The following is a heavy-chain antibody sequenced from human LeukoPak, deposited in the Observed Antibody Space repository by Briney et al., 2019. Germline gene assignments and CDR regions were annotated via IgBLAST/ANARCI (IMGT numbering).Heavy chain of an antibody. CDR2: INHSGST. V-gene: IGHV4-34*01. CDR3: ARGYYYDSSGHRDFDY. D-gene: IGHD3-22*01. J-gene: IGHJ4*02. Sequence: ETLSLTCAVYGGSFSGYYWSWIRRPPGKGLEWIGEINHSGSTNYNPSLKSRVTISVDTSKNQFSLKLSSVTAADTAVYYCARGYYYDSSGHRDFDYWGQGTLVTVSS. CDR1: GGSFSGYY.